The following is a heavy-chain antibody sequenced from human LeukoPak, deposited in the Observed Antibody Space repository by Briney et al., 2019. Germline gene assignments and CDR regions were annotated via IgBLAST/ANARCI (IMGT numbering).Heavy chain of an antibody. J-gene: IGHJ4*02. D-gene: IGHD3-3*01. Sequence: GGSLRLSCAASGFTFSSYAMSWVRQAPGKGLEWVSAISGSGGSTYYADSVKGRFTISRDNSKNTLYLQMNSLRAEDTAVYYCANHHYDFWSGYYTPFDYWGQGTLVTVSS. V-gene: IGHV3-23*01. CDR2: ISGSGGST. CDR1: GFTFSSYA. CDR3: ANHHYDFWSGYYTPFDY.